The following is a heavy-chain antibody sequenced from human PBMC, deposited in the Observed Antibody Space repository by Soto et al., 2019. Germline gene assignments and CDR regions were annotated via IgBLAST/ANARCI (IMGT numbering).Heavy chain of an antibody. CDR1: GFTFSSYV. Sequence: QVHLVECGGGVVPPGRSLRLSCAASGFTFSSYVMHWVRQAPGKGLEWVAVTSYDGSNKKYADSVKGRFTISRDNFKNTLYVQMNSLRLEDTAMYYCATGFSVVVTTSRFDYWGQGTLVTVSS. CDR2: TSYDGSNK. V-gene: IGHV3-30*03. CDR3: ATGFSVVVTTSRFDY. J-gene: IGHJ4*02. D-gene: IGHD3-22*01.